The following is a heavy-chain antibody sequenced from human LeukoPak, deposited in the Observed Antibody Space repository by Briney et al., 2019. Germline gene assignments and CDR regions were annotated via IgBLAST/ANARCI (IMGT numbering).Heavy chain of an antibody. CDR3: AKYFASGSYYKLPH. CDR1: GFTVRSYS. J-gene: IGHJ1*01. Sequence: PGGSLRLSCADSGFTVRSYSMNWVRQAPGKGLEWVPSISSSSSYIYYADSVKGRFTISRDNAKNSLYLQMNSLRAEDTAVYYCAKYFASGSYYKLPHWGQGTLVTVSS. CDR2: ISSSSSYI. D-gene: IGHD3-10*01. V-gene: IGHV3-21*04.